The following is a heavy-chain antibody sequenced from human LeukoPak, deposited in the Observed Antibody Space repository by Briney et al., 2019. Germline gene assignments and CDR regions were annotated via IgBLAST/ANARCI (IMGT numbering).Heavy chain of an antibody. CDR2: ISYDGSNK. CDR1: GFTFSSYG. Sequence: GGSLRLSCAASGFTFSSYGMHWVRQAPGKGLEWVAVISYDGSNKYYADSVKGRFTISRDNSKNALYLQMNSLRAEDTAVYYCAKMAPRYRHPRGYFDYWGQGTLVTVYS. CDR3: AKMAPRYRHPRGYFDY. V-gene: IGHV3-30*18. D-gene: IGHD1-1*01. J-gene: IGHJ4*02.